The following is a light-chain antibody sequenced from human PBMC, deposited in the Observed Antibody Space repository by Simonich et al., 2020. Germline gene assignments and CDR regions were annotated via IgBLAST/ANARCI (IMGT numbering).Light chain of an antibody. V-gene: IGKV3-15*01. CDR2: GAS. CDR1: QSVSSN. CDR3: QQYNSYSSWT. Sequence: EIVMTQSPATLSVSPGERATLSCRASQSVSSNLAWYQQKPGQAPRLLIYGASTRATGIPARFSGSWSGTEFTLTISSLQPDDFATYYCQQYNSYSSWTFGQGTKVEIK. J-gene: IGKJ1*01.